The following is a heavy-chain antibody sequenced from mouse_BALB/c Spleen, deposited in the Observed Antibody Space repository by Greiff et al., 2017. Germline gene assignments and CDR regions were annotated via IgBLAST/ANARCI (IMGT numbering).Heavy chain of an antibody. D-gene: IGHD2-4*01. CDR2: FNPGSGGT. CDR3: ARPYYDYGYYFDY. CDR1: GYAFTNYL. J-gene: IGHJ2*01. Sequence: QVQLKESGAELVRPGTSVKVSCQASGYAFTNYLLAWVKQRPGQGLEWIGVFNPGSGGTNYNEKFKGKATLTADKSSSTAYMQLSSLTSDDSAVYFCARPYYDYGYYFDYWGQGTTLTVSS. V-gene: IGHV1-54*01.